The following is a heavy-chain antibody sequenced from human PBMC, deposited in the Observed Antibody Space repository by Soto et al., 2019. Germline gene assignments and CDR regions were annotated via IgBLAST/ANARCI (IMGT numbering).Heavy chain of an antibody. Sequence: QVKLVQSGAEVKKPGASVMVSCQASGYSFNNYLISWVRQAPGQGPEWVGWISADNGNTNYGQKFLGRVTMTTDTSTSTAYMDLRSLRSDDTAVYYCARVYYDSSGFYHEDHWGQCTLVTVSS. CDR2: ISADNGNT. CDR1: GYSFNNYL. CDR3: ARVYYDSSGFYHEDH. V-gene: IGHV1-18*01. J-gene: IGHJ1*01. D-gene: IGHD3-22*01.